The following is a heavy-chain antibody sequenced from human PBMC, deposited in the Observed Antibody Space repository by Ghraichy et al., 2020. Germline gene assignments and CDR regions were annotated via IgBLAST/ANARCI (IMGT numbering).Heavy chain of an antibody. Sequence: LSLTCAASGFTFSSYSMNWVRQAPGKGLEWVSYISSSSSTIYYADSVKGRFTISRDNAKNSLYLQMNSLRDEDTAVYYCARDFGDSNYYYYGMDVWGQGTTVTVSS. CDR3: ARDFGDSNYYYYGMDV. D-gene: IGHD4-17*01. J-gene: IGHJ6*02. CDR1: GFTFSSYS. CDR2: ISSSSSTI. V-gene: IGHV3-48*02.